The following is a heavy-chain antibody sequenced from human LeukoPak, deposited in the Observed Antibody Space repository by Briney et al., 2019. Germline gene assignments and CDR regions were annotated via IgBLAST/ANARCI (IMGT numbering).Heavy chain of an antibody. CDR3: ARATVTVNWSDP. V-gene: IGHV4-31*03. J-gene: IGHJ5*02. CDR1: GGSISRGGYY. Sequence: PSETLSLTCTVSGGSISRGGYYWSWVRQHPGKGLEWIGYIYYSGSTYYNPSLKSRGTISVDTSKNQFSQKPSCVTAADTAVYYCARATVTVNWSDPSGQGTLVTVSS. D-gene: IGHD4-17*01. CDR2: IYYSGST.